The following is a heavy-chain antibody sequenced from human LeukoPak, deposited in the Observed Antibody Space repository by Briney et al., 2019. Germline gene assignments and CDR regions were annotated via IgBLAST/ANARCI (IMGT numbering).Heavy chain of an antibody. V-gene: IGHV1-18*01. CDR3: ARYRLSDSPINWFDP. CDR2: ISAHTGNA. Sequence: ASVKVSCKASGYSFSSFGMTWARQAPGQGLEWMGWISAHTGNAEYAQKFQGRVTLTTDTSTNTAYMELGSLMSDDTAVYYCARYRLSDSPINWFDPWGQGTLVSVSS. D-gene: IGHD3-22*01. J-gene: IGHJ5*02. CDR1: GYSFSSFG.